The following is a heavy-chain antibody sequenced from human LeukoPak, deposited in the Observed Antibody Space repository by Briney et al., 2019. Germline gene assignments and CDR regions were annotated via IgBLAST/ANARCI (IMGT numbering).Heavy chain of an antibody. D-gene: IGHD6-19*01. V-gene: IGHV1-69*13. CDR3: ARGVAVAGTLDAFDI. Sequence: SVKISCKASGGTFSSYAISWVRQAPGQGLEWMGGIIPIFGTANYAQKFQGRVTITADESTSTAYMELSSLRSEDTAVYYCARGVAVAGTLDAFDIWGQGTMVTVSS. CDR1: GGTFSSYA. CDR2: IIPIFGTA. J-gene: IGHJ3*02.